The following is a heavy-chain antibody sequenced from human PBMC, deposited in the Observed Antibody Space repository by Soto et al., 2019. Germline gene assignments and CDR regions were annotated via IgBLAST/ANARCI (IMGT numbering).Heavy chain of an antibody. V-gene: IGHV3-23*01. CDR1: GFTFINYA. J-gene: IGHJ3*02. Sequence: EVQLLESGGGLVQPGGSLRLSCAASGFTFINYAMRWVRQAPGKGLEWVSTIGGGDGSTYYADSVKGRFTISRDNSNSALYLQMNSLRVGDTAIYYGAKVILVKPPGTRTFDIWGQGTMVIVSS. CDR2: IGGGDGST. CDR3: AKVILVKPPGTRTFDI. D-gene: IGHD6-13*01.